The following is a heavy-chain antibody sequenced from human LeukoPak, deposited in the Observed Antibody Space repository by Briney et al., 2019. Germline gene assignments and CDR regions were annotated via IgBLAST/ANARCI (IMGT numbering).Heavy chain of an antibody. CDR1: GYTFIDFY. CDR3: ARDASPFDY. CDR2: INPKNDGT. Sequence: GASVKVSCKASGYTFIDFYMHWVRQAPGQGLEWMGWINPKNDGTNYAQKFQGRVTMTRDTSISTAYMELSRLRSDDTAAYYCARDASPFDYWGQGTLVTVSS. J-gene: IGHJ4*02. V-gene: IGHV1-2*02.